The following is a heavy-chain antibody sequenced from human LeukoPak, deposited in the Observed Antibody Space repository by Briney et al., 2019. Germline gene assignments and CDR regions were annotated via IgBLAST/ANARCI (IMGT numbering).Heavy chain of an antibody. Sequence: GASVKVSCKASGYTFTSYGISWVRQAPGQGLEWMGWISAYNGNTNYAQKLQGRVTMTTDTSTSTAYMELRSLRSDDTAVYYCVRDLRGGAVSGTDRFDPWGQGTLVTVSS. CDR1: GYTFTSYG. V-gene: IGHV1-18*01. CDR3: VRDLRGGAVSGTDRFDP. J-gene: IGHJ5*02. CDR2: ISAYNGNT. D-gene: IGHD6-19*01.